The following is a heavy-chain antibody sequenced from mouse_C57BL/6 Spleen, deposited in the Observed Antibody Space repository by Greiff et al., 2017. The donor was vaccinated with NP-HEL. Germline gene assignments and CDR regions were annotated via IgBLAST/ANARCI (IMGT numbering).Heavy chain of an antibody. CDR1: GYTFTGYW. V-gene: IGHV1-9*01. CDR3: ARRGLYYYGSRGYFDV. CDR2: ILPGSGST. Sequence: VQLQQSGAELMKPGASVKLSCKATGYTFTGYWIEWVKQRPGHGLEWIGEILPGSGSTNYNEKFKGKATFTADTSSNTAYMQLSSLTTEDSGIYYCARRGLYYYGSRGYFDVWGTGTTVTVSS. J-gene: IGHJ1*03. D-gene: IGHD1-1*01.